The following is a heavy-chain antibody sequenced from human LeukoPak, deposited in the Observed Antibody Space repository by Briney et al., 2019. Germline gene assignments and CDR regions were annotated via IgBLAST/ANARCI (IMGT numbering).Heavy chain of an antibody. V-gene: IGHV3-23*01. CDR2: ISGSGGST. Sequence: GSLILSCAASGFTFSSYAMSWVRQAPGKGLEWVSAISGSGGSTYYADSVKGRFTISRDNSKNTLYLQMNSLRAEDTAVYYCAKDRPIVAPSGGAFDIWGQGTMVTVSS. J-gene: IGHJ3*02. CDR1: GFTFSSYA. CDR3: AKDRPIVAPSGGAFDI. D-gene: IGHD2-15*01.